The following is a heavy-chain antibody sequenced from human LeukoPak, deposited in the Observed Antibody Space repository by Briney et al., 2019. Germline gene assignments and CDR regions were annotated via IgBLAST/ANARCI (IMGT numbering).Heavy chain of an antibody. V-gene: IGHV3-30*18. CDR1: GFTFSSYG. D-gene: IGHD3-22*01. CDR3: AKTSDS. J-gene: IGHJ4*02. Sequence: GGSLRLSCAASGFTFSSYGMHWVRQAPGKGLEWVAVISYDGSNKYYADSVKGRFTISRDNSKDTLYLQMNSLRAEDTAVYYCAKTSDSWGQGTLGTVSS. CDR2: ISYDGSNK.